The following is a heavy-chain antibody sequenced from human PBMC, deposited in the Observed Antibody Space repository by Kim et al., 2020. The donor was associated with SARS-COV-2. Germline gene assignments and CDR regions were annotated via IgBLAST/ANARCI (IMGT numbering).Heavy chain of an antibody. V-gene: IGHV3-23*01. Sequence: GGSLRLSCAASGFTFSSYAMSWVRQAPGKGLEWVSAISGSGGSTYYADSVKGRFTISRDNSKNTLYLQMNSLRAEDTAVYYCAKDRGKGASSGGYERATSHFDYGGQGTLVTVSS. D-gene: IGHD6-19*01. CDR2: ISGSGGST. J-gene: IGHJ4*02. CDR1: GFTFSSYA. CDR3: AKDRGKGASSGGYERATSHFDY.